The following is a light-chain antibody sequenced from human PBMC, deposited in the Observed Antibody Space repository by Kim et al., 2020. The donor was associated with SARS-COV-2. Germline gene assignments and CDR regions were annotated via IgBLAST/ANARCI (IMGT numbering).Light chain of an antibody. Sequence: GALGQTARITCGGNNIGSKNVHWYKQKPGQAPVLVIYRDSNRPSGIPERFSGSNSGNTATLTISRAQAGDEADYYCQVWDSSTVVFGGGTQLTVL. V-gene: IGLV3-9*01. CDR1: NIGSKN. CDR3: QVWDSSTVV. J-gene: IGLJ2*01. CDR2: RDS.